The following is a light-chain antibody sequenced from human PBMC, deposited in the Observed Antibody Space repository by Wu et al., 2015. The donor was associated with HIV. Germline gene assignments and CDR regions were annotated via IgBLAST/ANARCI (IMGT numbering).Light chain of an antibody. CDR2: GSS. V-gene: IGKV3-20*01. Sequence: EIVLTQSPGTLSLSPGERATLSCRASQRVMSSSLAWYQQKPGQAPSLLIYGSSSRVTGISYRFSGSGSGTDFTLTISRLEPEDSAVYYCQQYGGSPSITFGQGTRLEIK. J-gene: IGKJ5*01. CDR3: QQYGGSPSIT. CDR1: QRVMSSS.